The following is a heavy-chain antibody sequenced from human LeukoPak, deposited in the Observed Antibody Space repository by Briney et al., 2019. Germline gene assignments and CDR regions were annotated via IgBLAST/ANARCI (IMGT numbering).Heavy chain of an antibody. J-gene: IGHJ1*01. CDR1: GGSISSYY. V-gene: IGHV4-59*01. Sequence: SETLSLTCTVSGGSISSYYWSWIRQPPGKGLEWIGYIYYSGSTNYNPSLKSRVTISVDTSKNQFSLKLSSVTAADTAVYYCARGAKPYYFQPWGQGTLVTVSS. D-gene: IGHD3-16*01. CDR3: ARGAKPYYFQP. CDR2: IYYSGST.